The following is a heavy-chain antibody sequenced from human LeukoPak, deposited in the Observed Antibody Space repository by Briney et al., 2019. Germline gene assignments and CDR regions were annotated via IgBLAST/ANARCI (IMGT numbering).Heavy chain of an antibody. Sequence: PSETLSLTCTVSGGSISRSSYYWGWIRQPPGKGLEWTGTIYYRGITHYNPSLKSRVTISVDTSTNQFSLKLTSVTAADTAVYYCARQSYDSSGSPTFFDFWSQGTLVTVSS. D-gene: IGHD3-22*01. CDR1: GGSISRSSYY. CDR3: ARQSYDSSGSPTFFDF. V-gene: IGHV4-39*01. CDR2: IYYRGIT. J-gene: IGHJ4*02.